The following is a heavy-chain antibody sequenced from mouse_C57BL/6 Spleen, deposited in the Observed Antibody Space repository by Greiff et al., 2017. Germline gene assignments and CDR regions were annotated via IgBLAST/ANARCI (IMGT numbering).Heavy chain of an antibody. CDR3: ARRLSYAIDY. Sequence: QVQLQQPGAELVRPGTSVKLSCTASGYTFTSYWMHWVKQRPGKGLEWIGVIDPSDSSTNYNQKFKGKATLTVDTSSSTAYMQLSSLTSEDSAVYFCARRLSYAIDYWGEGTSVTVSS. CDR2: IDPSDSST. V-gene: IGHV1-59*01. CDR1: GYTFTSYW. J-gene: IGHJ4*01. D-gene: IGHD3-2*02.